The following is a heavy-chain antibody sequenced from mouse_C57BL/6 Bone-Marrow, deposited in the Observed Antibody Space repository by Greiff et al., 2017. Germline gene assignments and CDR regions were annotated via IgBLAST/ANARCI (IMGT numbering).Heavy chain of an antibody. CDR1: GFTFSSYG. Sequence: EVQGVESGGDLVKPGGSLKLSCAASGFTFSSYGMSWVRQTPDKRLEWVATISSGGSYTYYPDSVKGRFTISRDNAKNTLYLQMSSLKSEVTAMYYCARLPSNWDVGYFDVWGTGTTVTVYS. D-gene: IGHD4-1*01. V-gene: IGHV5-6*01. CDR3: ARLPSNWDVGYFDV. J-gene: IGHJ1*03. CDR2: ISSGGSYT.